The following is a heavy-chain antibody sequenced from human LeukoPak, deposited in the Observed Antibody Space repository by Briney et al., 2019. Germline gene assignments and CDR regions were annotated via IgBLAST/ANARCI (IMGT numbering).Heavy chain of an antibody. CDR3: ARESYCGGDCYSAD. CDR2: IYTSGST. Sequence: SETLSLTCTGSGGSISSGSYYWSWIRQPAGKGLEWIGRIYTSGSTNYNPSLKSRVTISVDTSKNQFSLKLSSVTAADTAVYYCARESYCGGDCYSADWGQGTLVTVSS. D-gene: IGHD2-21*02. V-gene: IGHV4-61*02. CDR1: GGSISSGSYY. J-gene: IGHJ4*02.